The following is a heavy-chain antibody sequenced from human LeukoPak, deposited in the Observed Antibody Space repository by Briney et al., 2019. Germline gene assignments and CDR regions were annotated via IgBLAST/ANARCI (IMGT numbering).Heavy chain of an antibody. J-gene: IGHJ3*02. CDR2: ISASGAST. CDR3: TNGVIWFGELLYAFDI. Sequence: PGGSLRLSCAASGFTFSNYAVNWVRQAPGKGLEWVSGISASGASTYYADSVKGRFTISRDNSKKTLYLQMNSLRAEDTAVYYCTNGVIWFGELLYAFDIWGQGTMVTVSS. V-gene: IGHV3-23*01. CDR1: GFTFSNYA. D-gene: IGHD3-10*01.